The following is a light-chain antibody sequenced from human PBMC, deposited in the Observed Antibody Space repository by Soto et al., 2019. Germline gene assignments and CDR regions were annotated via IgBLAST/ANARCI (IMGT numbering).Light chain of an antibody. V-gene: IGKV3-15*01. CDR3: QQYYHWRT. Sequence: EIVMTQSPAILSVSPGETGTLSCRASQDIGTKLAWYQQKPCQAPRLLMYDVSTRASAAPARFSGSGSGSEFTLTISSLQSEDFAIYFCQQYYHWRTFGQGTRVEIK. J-gene: IGKJ1*01. CDR1: QDIGTK. CDR2: DVS.